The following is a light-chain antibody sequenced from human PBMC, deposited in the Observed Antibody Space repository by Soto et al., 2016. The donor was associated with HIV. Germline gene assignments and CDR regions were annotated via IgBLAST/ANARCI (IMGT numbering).Light chain of an antibody. Sequence: DIQMTQSPSSLSASVGDRVTIICRASQRINNYLNWYQQKPGKAPKLLIYAASNLQSGVPSRFSGSGSETDFTLTISSLQPEDFATYYCQQSHSTPRTFGQGTKLEIK. J-gene: IGKJ2*01. CDR3: QQSHSTPRT. V-gene: IGKV1-39*01. CDR1: QRINNY. CDR2: AAS.